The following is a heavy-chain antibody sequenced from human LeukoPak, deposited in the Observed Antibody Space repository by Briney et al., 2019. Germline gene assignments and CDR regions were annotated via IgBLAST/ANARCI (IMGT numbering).Heavy chain of an antibody. V-gene: IGHV3-23*01. D-gene: IGHD5-12*01. J-gene: IGHJ5*02. CDR3: AKGRGFDLRASWFDP. CDR1: GFTFNTYA. CDR2: ISGSGART. Sequence: GGSLRLSCAASGFTFNTYAMNWVRQAPGKGLEWVSTISGSGARTYYADSVKGRFTISRDNSKNTLYLQMNSLRVDDTAVYYCAKGRGFDLRASWFDPWGQGTLVTVFS.